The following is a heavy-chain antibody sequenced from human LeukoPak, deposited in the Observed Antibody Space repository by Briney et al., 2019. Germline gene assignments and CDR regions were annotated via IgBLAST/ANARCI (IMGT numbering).Heavy chain of an antibody. CDR3: ARFHADYFYTYGMDV. V-gene: IGHV1-18*01. CDR2: ISAYNGDT. D-gene: IGHD3-16*01. CDR1: GYTFGTYG. J-gene: IGHJ6*02. Sequence: GASVKVSCKASGYTFGTYGISWVRQAPGQGLEWMGWISAYNGDTKYAPKFQGRVTMTTDTSTNMAYMEMRSLRSDDTAIFYCARFHADYFYTYGMDVWGQGTTVIVSS.